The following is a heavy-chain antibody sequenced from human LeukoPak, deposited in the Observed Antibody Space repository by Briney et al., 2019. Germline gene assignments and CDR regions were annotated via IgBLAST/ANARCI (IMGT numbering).Heavy chain of an antibody. CDR1: GYTFIAYG. J-gene: IGHJ4*02. V-gene: IGHV1-18*01. CDR2: ISTYNGNR. D-gene: IGHD3-22*01. Sequence: RASVKVSCKASGYTFIAYGFSWVRQAPGQGLEWMGWISTYNGNRNYAQKFQGRVTMTTYTSTSTAYMELRSLRSDDTAMYYCVRSDNSGYYPRPLDYWGQGTLVTVSS. CDR3: VRSDNSGYYPRPLDY.